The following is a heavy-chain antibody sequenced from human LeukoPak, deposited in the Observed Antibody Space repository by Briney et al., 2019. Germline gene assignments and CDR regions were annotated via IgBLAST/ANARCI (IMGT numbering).Heavy chain of an antibody. V-gene: IGHV4-59*08. J-gene: IGHJ4*02. CDR1: GGSISSYY. Sequence: PSETLSLTCTVSGGSISSYYWSWIRQPPGKGLEWIGYIYYSGSTNYNPSLKSRVTISVDTSKNEFSLKLSSVTAADTAVYYCARYRYYYDSSGYPNYCFDYWGQGTLVTVSS. CDR2: IYYSGST. CDR3: ARYRYYYDSSGYPNYCFDY. D-gene: IGHD3-22*01.